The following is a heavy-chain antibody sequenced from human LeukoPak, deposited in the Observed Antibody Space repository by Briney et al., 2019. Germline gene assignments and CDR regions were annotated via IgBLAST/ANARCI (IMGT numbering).Heavy chain of an antibody. CDR2: FDPEDGET. D-gene: IGHD4-23*01. CDR3: ATDMTVVTGVASDI. Sequence: ASVKVSCKVSGYTLTELSMHWVRQAPGKGLEWMGGFDPEDGETIYAQKFQGRVTMTEDTSTDTAYMELSSLRSEDTAVYYCATDMTVVTGVASDIWGQGTMVTVSS. J-gene: IGHJ3*02. CDR1: GYTLTELS. V-gene: IGHV1-24*01.